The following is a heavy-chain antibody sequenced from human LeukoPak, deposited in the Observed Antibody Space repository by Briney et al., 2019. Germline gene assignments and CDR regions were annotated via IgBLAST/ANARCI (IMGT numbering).Heavy chain of an antibody. CDR2: ITGSGGTT. Sequence: GGSLSLSXAVSGFTFSSYAMTWVRQAPGKGLEWVSAITGSGGTTYYVDSVKGRFTISRDNSKNTLYLQMNSLRADDTAVYYCAKGGSFSEGNIDYWGQGILVTVSS. CDR1: GFTFSSYA. V-gene: IGHV3-23*01. J-gene: IGHJ4*02. CDR3: AKGGSFSEGNIDY. D-gene: IGHD1-14*01.